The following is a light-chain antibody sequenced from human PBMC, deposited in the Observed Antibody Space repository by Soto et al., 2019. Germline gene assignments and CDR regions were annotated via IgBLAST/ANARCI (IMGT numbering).Light chain of an antibody. CDR2: GAS. CDR3: QQYKNRPPIT. CDR1: QSVSSN. Sequence: EIVMTQSPAPLSVSPGERATLSCRASQSVSSNLAWYQQKPGQAPXLLIYGASTRATGIPARFSGSGSGTEFTLTIRSLQSEDFAAYDCQQYKNRPPITFGQGTRLEIK. J-gene: IGKJ5*01. V-gene: IGKV3-15*01.